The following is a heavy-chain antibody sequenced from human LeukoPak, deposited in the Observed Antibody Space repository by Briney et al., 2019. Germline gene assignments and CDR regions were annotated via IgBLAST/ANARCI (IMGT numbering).Heavy chain of an antibody. Sequence: ASVKVSCKVSGYALTELSMHWVRQAPGKGLEWMGGFDPEDGETIYAQKFQGRVTMTEDTSTDTAYMELSSLRSEDTAVYYCATGSGYCSSTSCPPDVPNNGMDVWGQGTTVTVSS. V-gene: IGHV1-24*01. D-gene: IGHD2-2*01. J-gene: IGHJ6*02. CDR2: FDPEDGET. CDR1: GYALTELS. CDR3: ATGSGYCSSTSCPPDVPNNGMDV.